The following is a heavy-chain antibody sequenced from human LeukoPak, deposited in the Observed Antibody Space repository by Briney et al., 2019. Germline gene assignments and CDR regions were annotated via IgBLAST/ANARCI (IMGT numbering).Heavy chain of an antibody. CDR3: ARDLGGNWVFDL. CDR2: IYYSGST. V-gene: IGHV4-59*01. D-gene: IGHD4-23*01. J-gene: IGHJ2*01. CDR1: GGSISSYY. Sequence: SETLSLTCTVSGGSISSYYWSWIRQPPGKGLEWIGYIYYSGSTNYNPSLKSRVTISVDTSKNQFSLKLSSVTAADTAVYYCARDLGGNWVFDLWGRGTLVTVSS.